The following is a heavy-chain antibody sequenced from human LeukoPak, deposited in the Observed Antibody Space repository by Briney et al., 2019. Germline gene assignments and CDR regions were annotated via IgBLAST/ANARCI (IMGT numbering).Heavy chain of an antibody. CDR3: AKDRRIAARPFDY. D-gene: IGHD6-6*01. CDR2: IRYDGSNK. CDR1: GFTFSSYG. Sequence: PGGSLRLSCAASGFTFSSYGMHWVRQAPGKGLEWVAFIRYDGSNKYYADSVKGRFTISRDNSKNTLYLQMNSLRAEDTAVYYCAKDRRIAARPFDYWGQGTLVTVSS. V-gene: IGHV3-30*02. J-gene: IGHJ4*02.